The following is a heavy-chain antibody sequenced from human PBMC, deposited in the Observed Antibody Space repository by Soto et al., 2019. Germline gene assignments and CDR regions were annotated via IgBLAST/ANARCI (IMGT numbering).Heavy chain of an antibody. D-gene: IGHD6-19*01. CDR1: GGSISSYY. V-gene: IGHV4-59*08. J-gene: IGHJ5*02. CDR2: IYYSGST. Sequence: PSETLSITCTVSGGSISSYYGSWIRQPPGKGLEWIGYIYYSGSTNYNPSLKSRVTISVDTSKNQFSLKLSSVTAADTAVYYCARLRYSSGWYNWFDPWGQGTLVTVSS. CDR3: ARLRYSSGWYNWFDP.